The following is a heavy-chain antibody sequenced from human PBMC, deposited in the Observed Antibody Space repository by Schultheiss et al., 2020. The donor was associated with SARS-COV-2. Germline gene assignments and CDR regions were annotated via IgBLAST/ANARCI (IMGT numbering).Heavy chain of an antibody. J-gene: IGHJ4*02. CDR2: ISYDGSNK. CDR3: ARDGNDILTGYYFGY. Sequence: GGSLRLSCAASGFTFSSYAMHWVRQAPGKGLEWVAVISYDGSNKYYADSVKGRFTISRDNSKNSLYLQMNSLRAEDTAVYYCARDGNDILTGYYFGYWGQGTLVTVSS. CDR1: GFTFSSYA. V-gene: IGHV3-30*07. D-gene: IGHD3-9*01.